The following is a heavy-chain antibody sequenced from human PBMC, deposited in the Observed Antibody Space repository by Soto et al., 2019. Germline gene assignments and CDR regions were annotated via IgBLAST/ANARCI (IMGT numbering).Heavy chain of an antibody. V-gene: IGHV6-1*01. CDR2: TYNRSNWRH. Sequence: PSQTLSLTCAISGDSVSSNTAAWNCIRSSPSRGLEWLGRTYNRSNWRHDYAVSVKSRITVNPDTSKNHFSLQLNSVTPDDTAVYYCARGVAGSGFDLWGQGTLATVSS. D-gene: IGHD6-19*01. CDR1: GDSVSSNTAA. CDR3: ARGVAGSGFDL. J-gene: IGHJ4*02.